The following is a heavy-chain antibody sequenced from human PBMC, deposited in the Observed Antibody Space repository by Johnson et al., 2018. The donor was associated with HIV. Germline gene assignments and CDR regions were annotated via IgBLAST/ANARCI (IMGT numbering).Heavy chain of an antibody. CDR1: GFTFSSYA. J-gene: IGHJ3*02. CDR3: ARGGGCGGDCYSGYDAFDI. Sequence: MQLVESGGGLVQPWGSLRLSCAASGFTFSSYAMSWVRQAPGKGLEWVSAISGSGGSTYYADSVKGRFTISRDSSWNTLSLQMKSLSAEDTAVYYCARGGGCGGDCYSGYDAFDIWGQGTMVTVSS. CDR2: ISGSGGST. D-gene: IGHD2-21*01. V-gene: IGHV3-23*04.